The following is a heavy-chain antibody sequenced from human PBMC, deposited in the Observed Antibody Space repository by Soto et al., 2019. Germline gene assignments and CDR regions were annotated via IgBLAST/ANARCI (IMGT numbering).Heavy chain of an antibody. CDR2: IYYSGST. Sequence: SETLSLTCTVSGGSISSGGYYWSWIRQHPGKGLEWIGYIYYSGSTYYNPSLKSRLTISVDTFKNQFSLKLSSVTAADTAMYYCARNSYSGYDFDYWGQGTLVTVSS. J-gene: IGHJ4*02. V-gene: IGHV4-31*03. CDR3: ARNSYSGYDFDY. D-gene: IGHD5-12*01. CDR1: GGSISSGGYY.